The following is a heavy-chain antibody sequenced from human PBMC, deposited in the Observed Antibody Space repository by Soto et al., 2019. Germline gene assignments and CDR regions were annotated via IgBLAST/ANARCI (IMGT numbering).Heavy chain of an antibody. V-gene: IGHV1-18*01. J-gene: IGHJ6*02. CDR2: ISPYNDYT. Sequence: QVQLMQSAGEVKKPGASVRVSCKASGYTFIRYGMTWVRQAPGERLEWLGWISPYNDYTIYAQKVQGRVTMTTDTSTRTVYMDLRGLRSDDTAFYYCARGGYYDNSWGKLNHYGLDVWGQGTSVTVSS. D-gene: IGHD3-16*01. CDR3: ARGGYYDNSWGKLNHYGLDV. CDR1: GYTFIRYG.